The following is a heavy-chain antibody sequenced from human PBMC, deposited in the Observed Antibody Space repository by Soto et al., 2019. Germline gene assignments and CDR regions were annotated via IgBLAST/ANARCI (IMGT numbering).Heavy chain of an antibody. J-gene: IGHJ4*02. CDR3: ARGPMYYYDSSGYYLPDY. V-gene: IGHV1-18*04. CDR1: GYTFTSYG. Sequence: QVQLVQSGAGAKKPGASVKVSCKASGYTFTSYGISWVRQAPGQGLEWMGWISAYNGNTIYAQKLQARIPITTDTTPRTAEMELRSLGSDDTAVYYCARGPMYYYDSSGYYLPDYWGKGTLVAVSS. D-gene: IGHD3-22*01. CDR2: ISAYNGNT.